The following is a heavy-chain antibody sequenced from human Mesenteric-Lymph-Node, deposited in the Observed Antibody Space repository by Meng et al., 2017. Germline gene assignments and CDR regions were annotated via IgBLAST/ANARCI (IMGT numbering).Heavy chain of an antibody. J-gene: IGHJ4*02. CDR3: TTLYGDSIS. CDR1: GGSIRNDQG. Sequence: VQLQEPGPGMVKPSGTLSLTCDVSGGSIRNDQGWSWVRQAPGKGLEWIGEIYHSGRTNYNPSVKSRVSMSVDKSQNHFSLRLSSVTAADTAVYYCTTLYGDSISWGQGTLVTASS. V-gene: IGHV4-4*02. D-gene: IGHD4-17*01. CDR2: IYHSGRT.